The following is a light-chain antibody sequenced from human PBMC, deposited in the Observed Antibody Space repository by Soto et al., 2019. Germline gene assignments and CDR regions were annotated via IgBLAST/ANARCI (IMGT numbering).Light chain of an antibody. CDR1: ISYVGGYNF. CDR2: EVS. Sequence: QSVLTQPASVSGSPGQSITISCTGTISYVGGYNFVSWFRQYPGRAPKLMIYEVSNRPSGISNRFSGSKSGNTASLTISGLQAEDEADYFCSSYKRNSSVIFGGGTKLTVL. V-gene: IGLV2-14*01. J-gene: IGLJ2*01. CDR3: SSYKRNSSVI.